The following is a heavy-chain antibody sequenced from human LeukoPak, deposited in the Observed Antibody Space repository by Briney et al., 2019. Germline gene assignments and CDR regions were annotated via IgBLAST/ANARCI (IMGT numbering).Heavy chain of an antibody. D-gene: IGHD3-10*01. CDR1: RGSFSGYY. Sequence: SETLSLTCGVFRGSFSGYYWSWIRQPPGKGLEWIGEINHSGNTNYNPSLKSRITISVDTSKNQFSLKLSSVTAADTAVYYCARRKVTMVRGVALNWFDPRGQGTLVTVSS. V-gene: IGHV4-34*01. CDR2: INHSGNT. CDR3: ARRKVTMVRGVALNWFDP. J-gene: IGHJ5*02.